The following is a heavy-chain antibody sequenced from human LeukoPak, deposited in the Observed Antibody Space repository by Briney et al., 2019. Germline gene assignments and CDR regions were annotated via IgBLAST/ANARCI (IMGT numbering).Heavy chain of an antibody. CDR1: GGYFSGYY. J-gene: IGHJ6*02. CDR2: INHSGST. D-gene: IGHD3-3*01. V-gene: IGHV4-34*01. Sequence: KPSETLSLTCAVYGGYFSGYYWSWIRQPPGKGLEWIGEINHSGSTNYNPSLKSRVTISVDTSKNQFSPKLSSVTAADTAVYYCARGRRVFGVVISYYYYGMDVWGQGTTVTVSS. CDR3: ARGRRVFGVVISYYYYGMDV.